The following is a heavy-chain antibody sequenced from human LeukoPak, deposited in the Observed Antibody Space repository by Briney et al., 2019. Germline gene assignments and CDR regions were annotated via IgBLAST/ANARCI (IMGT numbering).Heavy chain of an antibody. Sequence: SETLSLTCTVSGGSISSSSYFWGWIRQPPGKGLEWIGNIYYSGSTYYDPSLKSRLTISVDTSKNQFSLKLSSVTAADTAVYYCARLPTSPVRWRDWFDPWGQGTLVTVSS. V-gene: IGHV4-39*07. D-gene: IGHD2/OR15-2a*01. J-gene: IGHJ5*02. CDR1: GGSISSSSYF. CDR3: ARLPTSPVRWRDWFDP. CDR2: IYYSGST.